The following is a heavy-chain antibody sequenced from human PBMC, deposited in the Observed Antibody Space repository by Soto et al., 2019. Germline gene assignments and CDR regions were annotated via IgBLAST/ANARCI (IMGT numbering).Heavy chain of an antibody. J-gene: IGHJ5*02. CDR1: GGSISSGGYY. CDR3: ARSSGGYYSNYVLNWFDP. CDR2: IYYSGST. Sequence: QVQLQESGPGLVKPSQTLSLTCTVSGGSISSGGYYWSWIRQHPGKGLEWIGYIYYSGSTYYNPSLKSRVTISVDTSKNQFSLKLSSVTAADTAVYYCARSSGGYYSNYVLNWFDPWGQGTLVTVSS. V-gene: IGHV4-31*03. D-gene: IGHD4-4*01.